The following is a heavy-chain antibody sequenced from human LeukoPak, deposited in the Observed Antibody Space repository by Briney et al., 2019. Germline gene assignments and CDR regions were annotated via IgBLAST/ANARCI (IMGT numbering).Heavy chain of an antibody. J-gene: IGHJ2*01. CDR3: ARLRSYDFWSGYPYWYFDL. CDR1: GGSFSGYY. D-gene: IGHD3-3*01. Sequence: SETLSLTCTVSGGSFSGYYWSWIRQPPGKGLEWIGEINHSGSTNYNPSLKSRVTISVDTSKNQFSLKLSSVTAADTAVYYCARLRSYDFWSGYPYWYFDLWGRGTLVTVSS. CDR2: INHSGST. V-gene: IGHV4-34*01.